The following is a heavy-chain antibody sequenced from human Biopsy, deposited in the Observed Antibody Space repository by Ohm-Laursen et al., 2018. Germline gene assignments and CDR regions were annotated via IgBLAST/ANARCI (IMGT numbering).Heavy chain of an antibody. CDR2: IGGGGTI. CDR3: ARDTRWSPYSMDV. D-gene: IGHD4-23*01. V-gene: IGHV3-11*01. CDR1: GFSFSDYH. J-gene: IGHJ6*02. Sequence: GSLRLSCTASGFSFSDYHMRWIRQAPGRGLEWVSYIGGGGTIYYGDSMKGRVTISRDNAKNSLYLQMHSLRAEDTAVYYCARDTRWSPYSMDVWGQGTTVTVSS.